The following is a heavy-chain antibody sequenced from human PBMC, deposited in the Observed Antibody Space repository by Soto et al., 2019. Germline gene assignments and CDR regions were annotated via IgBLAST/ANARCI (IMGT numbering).Heavy chain of an antibody. D-gene: IGHD3-10*01. CDR2: INYSGST. CDR3: ARENYYALDY. Sequence: SETLSLTCTVSSGSISSYNWNWVRQPPGKGLEWIGFINYSGSTHYNPSLKSRVTISLDTSRNQFSLKLNSVTAADTAVYYCARENYYALDYWGPGTLVTVSS. J-gene: IGHJ4*02. CDR1: SGSISSYN. V-gene: IGHV4-59*01.